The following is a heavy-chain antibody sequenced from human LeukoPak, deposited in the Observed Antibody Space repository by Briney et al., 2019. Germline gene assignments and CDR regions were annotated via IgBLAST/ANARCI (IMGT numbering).Heavy chain of an antibody. CDR1: GYTFTSYA. J-gene: IGHJ3*02. CDR3: AIGRYCSSTGCAFDI. CDR2: INAGNGNT. Sequence: GASVKVSCKASGYTFTSYAIHWVRQAPGQRLEWMGWINAGNGNTKYSQKFQGRVTMTRNTSISTAYMELSSLRSEDTAVYYCAIGRYCSSTGCAFDIWGQGTMVTVSS. V-gene: IGHV1-3*01. D-gene: IGHD2-2*01.